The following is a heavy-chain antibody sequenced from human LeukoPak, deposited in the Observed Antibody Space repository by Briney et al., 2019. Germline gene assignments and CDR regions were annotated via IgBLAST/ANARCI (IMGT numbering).Heavy chain of an antibody. J-gene: IGHJ4*02. V-gene: IGHV1-69*13. CDR2: INPIFATA. CDR1: GGTFSSYA. Sequence: SVKVSCKASGGTFSSYAISWVRQAPGQGLEWMGGINPIFATANYAQKFQGRVTITADESTSTAYMELSSLRSEDTAVYYCWGGGWKKPFDYWGQGTLVTVSS. D-gene: IGHD2-21*01. CDR3: WGGGWKKPFDY.